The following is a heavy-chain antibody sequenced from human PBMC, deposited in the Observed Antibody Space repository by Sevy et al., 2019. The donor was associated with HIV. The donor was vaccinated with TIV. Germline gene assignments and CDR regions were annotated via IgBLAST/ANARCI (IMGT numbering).Heavy chain of an antibody. D-gene: IGHD3-22*01. V-gene: IGHV1-18*04. CDR2: ISAYNGNT. Sequence: ASVKVSCKASGYTFTSYGISWVRQAPGQGLEWMGWISAYNGNTNYAQKLQGRVTMTTDTSTSTAYMELRSLRSDDTAVYYCARGRMGYYDSSGYYLYWGQGTLVTASS. CDR3: ARGRMGYYDSSGYYLY. CDR1: GYTFTSYG. J-gene: IGHJ4*02.